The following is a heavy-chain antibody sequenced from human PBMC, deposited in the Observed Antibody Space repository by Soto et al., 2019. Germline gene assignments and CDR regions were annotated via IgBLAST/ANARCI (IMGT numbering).Heavy chain of an antibody. Sequence: SVKVSCKASGYTFTSYGISWVRQAPGQGLEWMGRIIPILGIANYAQKFQGRVTITADKSTSTAYMELSSLRSEDTAVYYCAHYDSSGYYVSTYGMDVWGQGTTVTVS. CDR1: GYTFTSYG. J-gene: IGHJ6*02. CDR3: AHYDSSGYYVSTYGMDV. CDR2: IIPILGIA. V-gene: IGHV1-69*04. D-gene: IGHD3-22*01.